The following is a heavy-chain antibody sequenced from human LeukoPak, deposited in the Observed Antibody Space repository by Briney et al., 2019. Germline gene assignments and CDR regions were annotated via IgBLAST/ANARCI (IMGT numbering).Heavy chain of an antibody. CDR3: AGHYDSSGYRVDVFDI. V-gene: IGHV3-48*04. CDR2: ISSSGTTI. J-gene: IGHJ3*02. Sequence: GGTLRLSCAASGFTFSSYPMSWVRQAPGKGLEWVSYISSSGTTIYYADSVKGRFTISRDNAKNSLYLQMNSLRAEDTAVYFCAGHYDSSGYRVDVFDIWGQGTMVTVSS. D-gene: IGHD3-22*01. CDR1: GFTFSSYP.